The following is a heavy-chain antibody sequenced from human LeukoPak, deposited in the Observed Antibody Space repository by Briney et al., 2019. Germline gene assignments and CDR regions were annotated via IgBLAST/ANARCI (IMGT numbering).Heavy chain of an antibody. CDR2: ISAYNGNT. Sequence: GASVKVSCKASGYTFTSYGISWVRQAPGQGLEWMGWISAYNGNTNYAQKLRGRVTMTTDTSTSTAYMELRSLRSDDTAVYYCARVRITIFGVVIRPSDAFDIWGQGTMVTVSS. D-gene: IGHD3-3*01. CDR3: ARVRITIFGVVIRPSDAFDI. J-gene: IGHJ3*02. CDR1: GYTFTSYG. V-gene: IGHV1-18*01.